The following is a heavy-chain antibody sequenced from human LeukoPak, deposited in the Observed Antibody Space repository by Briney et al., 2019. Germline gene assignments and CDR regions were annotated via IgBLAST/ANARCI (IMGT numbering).Heavy chain of an antibody. D-gene: IGHD3-16*01. CDR1: GFTFSSYS. V-gene: IGHV3-21*01. J-gene: IGHJ6*03. Sequence: PGGSLRLSCAASGFTFSSYSMNWVRQAPGKGLEWVSFVSSSSSYIYYADSVRGRFTISRDNAKNSVYLQMNSLRAEDTAVYYCARGIMTPYYMDVWGKGTTVPVSS. CDR2: VSSSSSYI. CDR3: ARGIMTPYYMDV.